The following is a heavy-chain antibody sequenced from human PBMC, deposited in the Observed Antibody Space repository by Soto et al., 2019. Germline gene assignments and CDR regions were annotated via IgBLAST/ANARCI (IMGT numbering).Heavy chain of an antibody. Sequence: QVQLVQSGAEVKKPGASVRVSCEASGYNFTNYDINWVRQASGQGLEWMGWMSPSSGYTGFAQSFQGRVTMTRDTSINTAYLELTSLTSDDTAVYCCARGPNESTTRDFWGQGTLVIVCS. V-gene: IGHV1-8*01. CDR1: GYNFTNYD. CDR2: MSPSSGYT. CDR3: ARGPNESTTRDF. D-gene: IGHD1-1*01. J-gene: IGHJ4*02.